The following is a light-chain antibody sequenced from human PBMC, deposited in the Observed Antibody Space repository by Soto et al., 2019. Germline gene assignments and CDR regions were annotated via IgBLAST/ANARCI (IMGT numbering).Light chain of an antibody. CDR3: QGWDSSTED. Sequence: SYELTQPPSVSVSPGQTASITCSGDKLGDKYACWYQQKPGQSPVLVIYQDSKRPSGIAERCSGSNSGNTATLTISGTQAMDEADDYCQGWDSSTEDFGTGTKLTVL. J-gene: IGLJ1*01. CDR1: KLGDKY. CDR2: QDS. V-gene: IGLV3-1*01.